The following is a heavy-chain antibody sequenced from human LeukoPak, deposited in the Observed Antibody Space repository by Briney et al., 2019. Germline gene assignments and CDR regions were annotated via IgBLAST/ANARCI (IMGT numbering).Heavy chain of an antibody. V-gene: IGHV4-59*01. D-gene: IGHD3-9*01. CDR3: ARGDILTGYYLDY. Sequence: SETLSLTCTVSGGSISSYYWSWIRQPPGKGLEWIGYIYYSGSTNYNPSPKSRVTISVDTSKNQFSLKLSSVTAADTAVYYCARGDILTGYYLDYWGQGTLVTVSS. CDR1: GGSISSYY. CDR2: IYYSGST. J-gene: IGHJ4*02.